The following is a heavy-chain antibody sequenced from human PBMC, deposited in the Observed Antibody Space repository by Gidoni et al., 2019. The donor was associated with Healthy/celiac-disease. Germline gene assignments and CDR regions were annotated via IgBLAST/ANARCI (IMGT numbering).Heavy chain of an antibody. CDR3: ARRGISSFGAFDI. CDR2: ISVSGGST. Sequence: EVQLVESGGGLVQPGGSLRLSCADSGFPFSSYAMSWVRQAPGKGVEWVSAISVSGGSTYYADSVKGRFTISRDNSKNTLYLRMNSLRAEDTAVYYCARRGISSFGAFDIWGQGTMVTVSS. D-gene: IGHD6-6*01. V-gene: IGHV3-23*04. J-gene: IGHJ3*02. CDR1: GFPFSSYA.